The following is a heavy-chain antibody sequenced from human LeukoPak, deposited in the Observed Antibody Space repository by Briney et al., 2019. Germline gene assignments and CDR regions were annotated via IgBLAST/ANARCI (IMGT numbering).Heavy chain of an antibody. CDR1: GESFTNFY. CDR3: ARAPRWLRAKNWFDP. D-gene: IGHD5-12*01. J-gene: IGHJ5*02. CDR2: IKHSGTT. V-gene: IGHV4-34*01. Sequence: PSETLSLTCAVFGESFTNFYWTWIRQSPSNGLEWIGEIKHSGTTNYNPSFKSRVTISVDTFKNQFSLKLTSVTAADTAVYYCARAPRWLRAKNWFDPWGQGTLVTVSS.